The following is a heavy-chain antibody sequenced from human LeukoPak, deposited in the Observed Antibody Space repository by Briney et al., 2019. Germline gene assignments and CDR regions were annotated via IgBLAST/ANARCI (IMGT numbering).Heavy chain of an antibody. J-gene: IGHJ6*02. D-gene: IGHD3-10*01. V-gene: IGHV1-2*02. CDR2: INPNSGGT. CDR1: GYTFTGYY. Sequence: ASVKVSCKASGYTFTGYYMHWVRQAPRQGLEWMGWINPNSGGTNYAQKFQGRVTMTRDTSISTAYMELSRLRSDDTAVYYCARASGSGKNGMDVWGQGTTVTVSS. CDR3: ARASGSGKNGMDV.